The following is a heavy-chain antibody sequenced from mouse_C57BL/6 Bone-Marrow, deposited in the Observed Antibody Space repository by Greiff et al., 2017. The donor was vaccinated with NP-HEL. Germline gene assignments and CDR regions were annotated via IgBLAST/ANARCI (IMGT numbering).Heavy chain of an antibody. CDR1: GYTFTGYW. CDR3: AREGYYGSTRFAY. D-gene: IGHD1-1*01. V-gene: IGHV1-9*01. Sequence: VQLQQSGAELMKPGASVKLSCKATGYTFTGYWIEWVKQRPGHGLEWIGEILPGSGSTNYNEKFKGKATLTADKSSSTAYMELRSLTSEDSAVYFCAREGYYGSTRFAYWGQGTLVTVSA. CDR2: ILPGSGST. J-gene: IGHJ3*01.